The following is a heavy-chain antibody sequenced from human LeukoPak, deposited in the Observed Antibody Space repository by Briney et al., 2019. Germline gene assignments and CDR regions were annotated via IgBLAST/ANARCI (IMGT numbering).Heavy chain of an antibody. CDR2: IYYSGST. D-gene: IGHD5-18*01. V-gene: IGHV4-59*01. Sequence: PSETLSLTCTVSGGSTSSYYWSWIRQPPGKGLEWIGYIYYSGSTNYNPSLKSRVTISVDTSKNQFSLKLSSVTAADTAVYYCAREQAMAMGVWFGPWGQGTLVTVSS. J-gene: IGHJ5*02. CDR3: AREQAMAMGVWFGP. CDR1: GGSTSSYY.